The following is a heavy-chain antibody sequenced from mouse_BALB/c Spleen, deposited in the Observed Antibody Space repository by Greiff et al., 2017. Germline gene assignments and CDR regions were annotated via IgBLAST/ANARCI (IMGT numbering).Heavy chain of an antibody. CDR3: ARVYYDYDEGFAY. D-gene: IGHD2-4*01. Sequence: LMESGPELVKPGASVKISCKASGYTFTDYYINWVKQKPGQGLEWIGWIYPGSGNTKYNEKFKGKATLTVDTSSSTAYMQLSSLTSEDTAVYFCARVYYDYDEGFAYWGQGTLVTVSA. V-gene: IGHV1-84*02. CDR2: IYPGSGNT. CDR1: GYTFTDYY. J-gene: IGHJ3*01.